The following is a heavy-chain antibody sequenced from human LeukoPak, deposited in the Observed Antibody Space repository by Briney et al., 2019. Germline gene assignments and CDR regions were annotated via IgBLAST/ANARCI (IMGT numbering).Heavy chain of an antibody. V-gene: IGHV3-66*01. D-gene: IGHD6-19*01. J-gene: IGHJ5*02. CDR3: ASAEYSSGWYDH. Sequence: GGSLRLSCAASGFTVSSNYMSWVRQAPGKGLEWVSVIYSGGSTYYADSVKGRFTISRDNSKNTLYLQMNSLRAEDTAVYYCASAEYSSGWYDHWGQGTLVTVSS. CDR1: GFTVSSNY. CDR2: IYSGGST.